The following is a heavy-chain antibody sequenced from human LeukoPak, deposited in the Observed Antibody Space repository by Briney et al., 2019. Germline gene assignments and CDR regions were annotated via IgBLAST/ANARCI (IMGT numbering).Heavy chain of an antibody. V-gene: IGHV4-59*08. J-gene: IGHJ3*02. Sequence: PSETLSLTCAVYGGSFSGYYWSWIRQPPGKGLEWIGYIYYSGSTNYNPSLKSRVTISVDTSKNQFSLKLSSVTAADTAVYYCARHYSGSYSFGYAFDIWGQGTTVTVSS. D-gene: IGHD1-26*01. CDR3: ARHYSGSYSFGYAFDI. CDR1: GGSFSGYY. CDR2: IYYSGST.